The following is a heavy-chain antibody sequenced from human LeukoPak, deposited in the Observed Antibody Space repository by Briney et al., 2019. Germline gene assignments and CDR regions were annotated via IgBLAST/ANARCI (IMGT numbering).Heavy chain of an antibody. Sequence: GGSLRLSCAASGFTFSSYGVHWVRQAPGKGLDWVAFTRFDGSNKHYADSVKGRFTISRDNSKNTLYLQMNSLRAEDTAVYYCAASFIRMIVVVNDAFDIWGQGTMVTVSS. CDR2: TRFDGSNK. CDR1: GFTFSSYG. V-gene: IGHV3-30*02. J-gene: IGHJ3*02. D-gene: IGHD3-22*01. CDR3: AASFIRMIVVVNDAFDI.